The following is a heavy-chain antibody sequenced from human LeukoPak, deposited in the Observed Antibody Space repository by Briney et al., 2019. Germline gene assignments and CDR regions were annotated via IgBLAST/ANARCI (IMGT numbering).Heavy chain of an antibody. J-gene: IGHJ4*02. Sequence: PGGSLRLSCAASGFTFSSYAMSWVRQAPGKGLEWVSAISGSGGSTYYADSVKGRFTISRDNSKNTLYLQMNSLRAEDTAVYYCAKGGYCSGGSCYSDYFDYWGQGTLVTVSS. D-gene: IGHD2-15*01. CDR2: ISGSGGST. CDR3: AKGGYCSGGSCYSDYFDY. V-gene: IGHV3-23*01. CDR1: GFTFSSYA.